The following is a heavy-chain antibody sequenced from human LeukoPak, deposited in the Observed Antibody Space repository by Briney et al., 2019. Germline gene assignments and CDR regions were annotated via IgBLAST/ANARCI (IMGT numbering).Heavy chain of an antibody. CDR2: ISSNGGST. D-gene: IGHD3-22*01. J-gene: IGHJ4*02. Sequence: PGGSLRLSCAASGFTFSSYWMHWVRQAPGKGLEYVAAISSNGGSTYYANSVKGRFTISRDNSKNTLYLQMGSLRAEDMAVYYCARDYYDSSGYYLPGYWGQGTLVTVSS. V-gene: IGHV3-64*01. CDR3: ARDYYDSSGYYLPGY. CDR1: GFTFSSYW.